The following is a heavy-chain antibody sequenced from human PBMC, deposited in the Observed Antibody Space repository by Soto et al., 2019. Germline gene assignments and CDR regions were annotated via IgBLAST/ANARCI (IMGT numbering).Heavy chain of an antibody. V-gene: IGHV4-59*12. Sequence: TLSLTCTVSGGSISGYYWSWIRQPPGKRLEWIGYIDYYGSTNYNPSLKSRVTISVDTSKNQFSLNLSSVTAADTAVYYCARDSGITGTNNWFDPWGQGTLVTVSS. CDR1: GGSISGYY. D-gene: IGHD1-20*01. J-gene: IGHJ5*02. CDR2: IDYYGST. CDR3: ARDSGITGTNNWFDP.